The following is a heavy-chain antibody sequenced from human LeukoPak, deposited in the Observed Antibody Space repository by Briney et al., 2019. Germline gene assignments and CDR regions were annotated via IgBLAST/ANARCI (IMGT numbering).Heavy chain of an antibody. J-gene: IGHJ4*02. Sequence: GGSLRLSCAASGFTFSDYWMHWVRQAPGKGLVWVSRINSDGRNIRYADSVKGRFTISRDNAKNTLYLQMNSLTPEGTAVYYCAREGALGYGHYTYDYWGQGTLVTVSS. CDR3: AREGALGYGHYTYDY. D-gene: IGHD4-17*01. CDR1: GFTFSDYW. V-gene: IGHV3-74*01. CDR2: INSDGRNI.